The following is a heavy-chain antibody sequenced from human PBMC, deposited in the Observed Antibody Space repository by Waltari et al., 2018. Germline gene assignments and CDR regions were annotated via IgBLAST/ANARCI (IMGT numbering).Heavy chain of an antibody. J-gene: IGHJ4*02. Sequence: EVQLVESGGGLVKPGGSLRPSCAASGFTFSSYSMNWVRQAPGKGLEWVSSISSSSSYIYYADSVKGRFTISRDNAKNSLYLQMNSLRAEDTAVYYCAREDYSSSDLDYWGQGTLVTVSS. CDR3: AREDYSSSDLDY. V-gene: IGHV3-21*01. CDR2: ISSSSSYI. CDR1: GFTFSSYS. D-gene: IGHD6-6*01.